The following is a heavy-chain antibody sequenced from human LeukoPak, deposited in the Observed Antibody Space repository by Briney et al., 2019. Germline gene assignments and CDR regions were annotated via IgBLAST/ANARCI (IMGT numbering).Heavy chain of an antibody. CDR3: ARWGAKDAFDI. CDR1: GGSISSYY. V-gene: IGHV4-59*01. CDR2: IYYSGST. D-gene: IGHD1-26*01. Sequence: SGTLSLTCTVSGGSISSYYWSWIRQPPGKGLEWIGYIYYSGSTNYNPSLKSRVTISVDTSKNQFSLKLSSVTAADTGGYYWARWGAKDAFDIWGQGTMVTVSS. J-gene: IGHJ3*02.